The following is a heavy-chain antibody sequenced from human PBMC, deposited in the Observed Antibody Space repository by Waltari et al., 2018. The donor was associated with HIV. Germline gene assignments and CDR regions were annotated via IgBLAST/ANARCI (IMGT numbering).Heavy chain of an antibody. CDR3: ARVIATSYYFDF. J-gene: IGHJ4*02. CDR1: GYSISSGSY. CDR2: VYHSGNT. D-gene: IGHD2-21*01. Sequence: QVQLSESGPGLVKPSETLSLTCAVSGYSISSGSYWGSIRQPPGRGLEWIGNVYHSGNTYYKSSLKSRVTISLDTSKNQFSLKLNFVTAADTAVYYCARVIATSYYFDFWGQGTLVSVSS. V-gene: IGHV4-38-2*01.